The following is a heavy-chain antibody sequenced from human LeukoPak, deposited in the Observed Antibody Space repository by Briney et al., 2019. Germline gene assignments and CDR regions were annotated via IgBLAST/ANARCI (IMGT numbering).Heavy chain of an antibody. D-gene: IGHD6-13*01. V-gene: IGHV3-53*01. Sequence: GGSLRLSCAVSGFTVSSNYLTWVRQAPGKGLEWVSVIYSGGSTYYADSVKGRFTISRDNSKNTLYLQINSLRGEDTAVYYCARRYSSSPEAFDYWGQGTLVSVSS. J-gene: IGHJ4*02. CDR3: ARRYSSSPEAFDY. CDR1: GFTVSSNY. CDR2: IYSGGST.